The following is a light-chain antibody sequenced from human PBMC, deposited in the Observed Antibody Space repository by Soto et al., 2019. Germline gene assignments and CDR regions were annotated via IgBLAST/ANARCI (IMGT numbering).Light chain of an antibody. CDR1: QSISSW. V-gene: IGKV1-5*01. J-gene: IGKJ2*01. CDR2: GAS. Sequence: DIQMTQSPSTLSASVGDRVTITCRASQSISSWLAWYQQKPGKAPKLLIYGASSLESGVPSRFSGSGSVTEFPLTIDSLQPDDFATYHCQQYSSSSPTFGQGTKLEI. CDR3: QQYSSSSPT.